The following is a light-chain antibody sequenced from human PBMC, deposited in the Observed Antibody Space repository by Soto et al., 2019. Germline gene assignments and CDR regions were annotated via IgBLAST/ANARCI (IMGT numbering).Light chain of an antibody. Sequence: EIVLTQSPGTLSLSPGERATLPCRASQSVSSSYLAWYQQKPGQAPRLLLYGASSRATGIPDRFSGSGSGPDFTLTISRLEPEDFAVYYCQQYGSSPWTFGQGTKVEIK. V-gene: IGKV3-20*01. CDR1: QSVSSSY. CDR2: GAS. CDR3: QQYGSSPWT. J-gene: IGKJ1*01.